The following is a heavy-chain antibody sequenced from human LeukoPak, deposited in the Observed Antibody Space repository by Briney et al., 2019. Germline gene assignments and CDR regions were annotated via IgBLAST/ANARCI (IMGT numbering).Heavy chain of an antibody. Sequence: PETLSLTCTVSGGSISSYYWSWIRQPPGKGLEWIGYIYYSGSTNYNPSLKSRVTISVKTSKNQFSLKLRSVTAADTAVYYCARVTGYTIEDYFDYWGQGTLVTVSS. CDR3: ARVTGYTIEDYFDY. CDR1: GGSISSYY. CDR2: IYYSGST. J-gene: IGHJ4*02. V-gene: IGHV4-59*01. D-gene: IGHD3-9*01.